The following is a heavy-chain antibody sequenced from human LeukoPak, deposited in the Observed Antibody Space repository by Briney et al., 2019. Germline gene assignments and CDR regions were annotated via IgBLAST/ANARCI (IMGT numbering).Heavy chain of an antibody. CDR2: IYPGDSDT. J-gene: IGHJ4*02. V-gene: IGHV5-51*01. CDR3: AKPSGDAVTTNYFDY. CDR1: GYSFTSYW. D-gene: IGHD4-17*01. Sequence: GKSLKISCLGSGYSFTSYWIAWGRQRPGKGLGWRGIIYPGDSDTRYSPSFQAHVITSAEKSINNAYLQWNSLKASDTAMYYCAKPSGDAVTTNYFDYWGQGTLVTVSS.